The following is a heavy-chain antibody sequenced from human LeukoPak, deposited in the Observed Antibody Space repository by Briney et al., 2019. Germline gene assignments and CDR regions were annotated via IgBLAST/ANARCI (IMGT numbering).Heavy chain of an antibody. V-gene: IGHV3-30*18. D-gene: IGHD2-8*02. J-gene: IGHJ5*02. Sequence: PGRSLRLSCAASGLNFGNFAMNWVRQAPGKGPEWVAFISFDGSERSYAASVKGRFVISSDNSNKTLYLQMDSLRPEDTSVYFCAKEGSWSRSWFDAWGQGTRVTVSS. CDR1: GLNFGNFA. CDR2: ISFDGSER. CDR3: AKEGSWSRSWFDA.